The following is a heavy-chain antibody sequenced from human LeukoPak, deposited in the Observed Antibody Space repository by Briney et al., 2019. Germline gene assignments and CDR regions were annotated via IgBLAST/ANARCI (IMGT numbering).Heavy chain of an antibody. D-gene: IGHD1/OR15-1a*01. CDR2: ISPNSGGA. V-gene: IGHV1-2*02. CDR3: TRDDMPVPGTHKYDY. J-gene: IGHJ4*02. Sequence: GASVKVSCKASGYTFTGFYIHWVRQAPGQGPEWMGWISPNSGGANYAQKFQGRVTMTRDTSITTAYMELNSLTSDDMAIYYCTRDDMPVPGTHKYDYWGQGTLVTVSS. CDR1: GYTFTGFY.